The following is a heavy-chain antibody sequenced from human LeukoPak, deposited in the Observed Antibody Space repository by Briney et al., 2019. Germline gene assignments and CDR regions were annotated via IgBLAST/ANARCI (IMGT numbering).Heavy chain of an antibody. CDR2: ISYDGSNE. Sequence: GGSLRLSCAASGFTFSSFGMNWVRQAPGKGLEWVAVISYDGSNEYYADSVKGRFTISRDNSKNTPHLQMSSLRPEDTALYYCAKGGGHYASGSYYYFDYWGQGSLVTVSS. V-gene: IGHV3-30*18. J-gene: IGHJ4*02. CDR1: GFTFSSFG. D-gene: IGHD3-10*01. CDR3: AKGGGHYASGSYYYFDY.